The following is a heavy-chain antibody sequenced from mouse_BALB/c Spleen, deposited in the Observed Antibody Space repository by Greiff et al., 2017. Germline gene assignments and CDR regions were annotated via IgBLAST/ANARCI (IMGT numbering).Heavy chain of an antibody. Sequence: VQLKQSGGGLVKLGGSLKLSCAASGFTFSSYYMSWVRQTPEKRLELVAAINSNGGSTYYPDTVKGRFTISRDNAKNTLYLQMSSLKSEDTALYYCARHYYGSTLYYAMDYWGQGTSVTVSS. J-gene: IGHJ4*01. CDR1: GFTFSSYY. V-gene: IGHV5-6-2*01. CDR2: INSNGGST. CDR3: ARHYYGSTLYYAMDY. D-gene: IGHD1-1*01.